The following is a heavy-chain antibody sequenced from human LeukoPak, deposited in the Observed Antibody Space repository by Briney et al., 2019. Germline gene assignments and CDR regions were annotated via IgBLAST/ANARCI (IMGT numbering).Heavy chain of an antibody. CDR1: GYTFTNHG. V-gene: IGHV1-18*01. CDR2: ISGYNGNT. Sequence: GASVKVSCKTSGYTFTNHGISWVQQAPGQGLEWMGWISGYNGNTNYVQKFRGRVTMTTDTSTSTAYMELRSLSSDDTAVYYCARDLSLGRHDDGEPFDYWGQGTLVTVSS. J-gene: IGHJ4*02. D-gene: IGHD4-17*01. CDR3: ARDLSLGRHDDGEPFDY.